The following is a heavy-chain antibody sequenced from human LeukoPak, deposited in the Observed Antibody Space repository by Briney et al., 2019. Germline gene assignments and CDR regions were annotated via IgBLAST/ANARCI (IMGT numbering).Heavy chain of an antibody. J-gene: IGHJ3*02. Sequence: SETLSLTCTVSGGSISSSSYYWGWIRQPPGKGLEWIGSIYHSGSTYYNPSLKSRVTISLDTSKKQFSLKLSSVTAADTAVYYCARRLRWLQLNAFDMWGQGTMVTVSS. V-gene: IGHV4-39*07. CDR2: IYHSGST. CDR1: GGSISSSSYY. D-gene: IGHD5-24*01. CDR3: ARRLRWLQLNAFDM.